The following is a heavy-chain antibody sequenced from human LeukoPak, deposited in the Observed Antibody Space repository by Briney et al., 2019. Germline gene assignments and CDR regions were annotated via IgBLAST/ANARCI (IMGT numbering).Heavy chain of an antibody. CDR2: ISRSGDYT. Sequence: GGSLRHSCAASGFTFSDYSMNWIRQAPGKGLEWVSHISRSGDYTNCADSVKGRFTISRDNARNSLFLQMNSLRAEDTAVYYCARRGGSSRGSQGDDYWGQGTQVTVSS. J-gene: IGHJ4*02. CDR1: GFTFSDYS. CDR3: ARRGGSSRGSQGDDY. D-gene: IGHD6-13*01. V-gene: IGHV3-11*03.